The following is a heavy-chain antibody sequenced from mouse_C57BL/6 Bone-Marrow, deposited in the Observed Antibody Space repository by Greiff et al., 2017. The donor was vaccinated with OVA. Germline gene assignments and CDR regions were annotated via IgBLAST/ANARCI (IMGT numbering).Heavy chain of an antibody. V-gene: IGHV3-6*01. CDR3: ARELLLLRYFDY. CDR1: GYSITSGYY. D-gene: IGHD1-1*01. J-gene: IGHJ2*01. Sequence: EVHLVESGPGLVKPSQSLSLTCSVTGYSITSGYYWNWIRQFPGNKLEWMGYISYDGSNNYNPSLKNRISITRDTSKNQFFLKLNSVTTEDTATYYCARELLLLRYFDYWGQGTTLTVSS. CDR2: ISYDGSN.